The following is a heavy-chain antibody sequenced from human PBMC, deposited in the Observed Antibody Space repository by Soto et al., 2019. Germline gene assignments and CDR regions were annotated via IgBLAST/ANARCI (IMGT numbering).Heavy chain of an antibody. CDR3: AREPNYFDS. V-gene: IGHV1-18*01. CDR1: GYTFTSYG. J-gene: IGHJ4*02. CDR2: ISADTGNT. Sequence: QVQLLQSGAAVKNPGPSVKVSCQASGYTFTSYGISWVRQAPGQGLEWRGWISADTGNTKYAQKLQGRVTMTTDTSTSTAYMELRSLRSDDTAVYSPAREPNYFDSRGQATLLT.